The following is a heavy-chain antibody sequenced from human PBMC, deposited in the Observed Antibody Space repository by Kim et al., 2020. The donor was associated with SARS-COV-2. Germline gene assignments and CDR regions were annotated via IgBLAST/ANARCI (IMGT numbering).Heavy chain of an antibody. J-gene: IGHJ6*02. CDR2: ISGDGGST. D-gene: IGHD6-13*01. CDR1: GFTFDDYA. V-gene: IGHV3-43*02. CDR3: AKGDSSREDYYYYYGMDV. Sequence: GGSLRLSCAASGFTFDDYAMHWVRQAPGKGLEWVSLISGDGGSTYYADSVKGRFTISRDNSKNSLYLQMNSLRTEDTALYYCAKGDSSREDYYYYYGMDVWGQGTTVTVSS.